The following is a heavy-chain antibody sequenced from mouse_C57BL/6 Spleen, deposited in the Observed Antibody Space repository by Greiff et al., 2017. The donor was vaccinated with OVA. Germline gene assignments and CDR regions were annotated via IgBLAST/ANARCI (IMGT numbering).Heavy chain of an antibody. D-gene: IGHD1-1*01. CDR1: GFTFSSYA. Sequence: EVKLVESGGGLVKPGGSLKLSCAASGFTFSSYAMSWVRQTPEKRLEWVATISDGGSYTYYPDNVKGRFTISRDNAKNNLYLQMSHLKSEDTAMYYCARVKDYGLDYWGQGTTLTVSS. V-gene: IGHV5-4*03. J-gene: IGHJ2*01. CDR3: ARVKDYGLDY. CDR2: ISDGGSYT.